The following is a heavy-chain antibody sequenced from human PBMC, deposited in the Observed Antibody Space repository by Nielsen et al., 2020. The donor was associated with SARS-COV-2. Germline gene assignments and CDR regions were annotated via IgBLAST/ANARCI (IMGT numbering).Heavy chain of an antibody. V-gene: IGHV3-23*01. D-gene: IGHD6-19*01. Sequence: GESLKISCAASGFTFSSYAMSWVRQAPGKGLEWVSAISGSGGSTYYADSVKGRFTISRDNAKNSLYLQMNSLRAEDTAVYYCARALQWLVFEYGYWGQGTLVTVSS. CDR3: ARALQWLVFEYGY. CDR2: ISGSGGST. J-gene: IGHJ4*02. CDR1: GFTFSSYA.